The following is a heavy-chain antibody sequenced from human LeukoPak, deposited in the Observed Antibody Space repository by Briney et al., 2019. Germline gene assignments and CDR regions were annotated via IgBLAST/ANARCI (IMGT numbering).Heavy chain of an antibody. J-gene: IGHJ4*02. CDR2: IYYSGST. V-gene: IGHV4-39*07. Sequence: SETLSLTCTVSGGPISSSSYYWGWIRQPPGKGLEWIGSIYYSGSTYYNPSLKSRVTISVDTSKNQFSLKLSSVTAADTAVYYCARVGWELDYYDSSGYYYLHFDYWGQGTLVTVSS. CDR1: GGPISSSSYY. D-gene: IGHD3-22*01. CDR3: ARVGWELDYYDSSGYYYLHFDY.